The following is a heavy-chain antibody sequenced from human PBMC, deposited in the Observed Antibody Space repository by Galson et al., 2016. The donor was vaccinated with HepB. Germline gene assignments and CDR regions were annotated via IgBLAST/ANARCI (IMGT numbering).Heavy chain of an antibody. D-gene: IGHD3-3*01. CDR3: ARSTGGFRGGRSGYDFFE. V-gene: IGHV4-34*01. Sequence: LSLTCAVSGHSSREYYWSWIRQAPEKGLEWIGEVNHLGRKIYNPFLQSRVTLSMDTSRTQFSLSLKSVTAADTAIYFCARSTGGFRGGRSGYDFFEGGQATVVTVSS. CDR2: VNHLGRK. J-gene: IGHJ4*02. CDR1: GHSSREYY.